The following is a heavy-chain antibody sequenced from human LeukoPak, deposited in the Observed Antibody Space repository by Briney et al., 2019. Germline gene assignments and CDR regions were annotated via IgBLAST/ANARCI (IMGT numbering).Heavy chain of an antibody. CDR2: INQGGSEK. Sequence: GGSLRLSCAVSGLTFRSYWMSWVRQAPGKGLEWVANINQGGSEKYFVDSVKGRFTISRDNARNSLHQQMDTLRADDTAVYYCARERDGRFFDYWGQGTLVTVSS. D-gene: IGHD5-24*01. CDR3: ARERDGRFFDY. V-gene: IGHV3-7*01. CDR1: GLTFRSYW. J-gene: IGHJ4*02.